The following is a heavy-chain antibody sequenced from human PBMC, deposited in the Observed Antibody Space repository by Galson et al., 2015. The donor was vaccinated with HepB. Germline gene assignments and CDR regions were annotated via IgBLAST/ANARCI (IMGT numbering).Heavy chain of an antibody. Sequence: SLRLSCAASGFTFSNAWMNWVRQAPGKGLEWVGRIKSETDGATKDYAAPVKGRFTISRDDSKNTLYLQMNSLKTEDTAVYYCTTDIPYYDILTGYYRRGEFDFWGQGTLVTVSS. J-gene: IGHJ4*02. V-gene: IGHV3-15*01. CDR2: IKSETDGATK. CDR1: GFTFSNAW. CDR3: TTDIPYYDILTGYYRRGEFDF. D-gene: IGHD3-9*01.